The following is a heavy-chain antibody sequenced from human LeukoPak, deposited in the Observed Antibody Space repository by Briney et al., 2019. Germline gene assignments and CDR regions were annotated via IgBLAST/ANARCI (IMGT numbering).Heavy chain of an antibody. J-gene: IGHJ4*02. Sequence: VASVKVSCKASGYTFTGYYMHWVRQAPGRGLEWMGWINPNSGGTNYAQKFQGRVTMTRDTSTSTAYMELSRLRSDDTAVYYCARESARGPRGFDYWGQGTLVTVSS. CDR1: GYTFTGYY. V-gene: IGHV1-2*02. CDR2: INPNSGGT. CDR3: ARESARGPRGFDY.